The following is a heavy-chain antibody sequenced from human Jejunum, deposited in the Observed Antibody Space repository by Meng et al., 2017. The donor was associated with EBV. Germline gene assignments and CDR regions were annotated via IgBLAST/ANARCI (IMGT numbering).Heavy chain of an antibody. CDR2: IYNSDPT. CDR1: GGSIRSSHYC. Sequence: QLTLQESGPELMKPSAPLSVSCTASGGSIRSSHYCWGWIRQPPGKRLEWIGSIYNSDPTYYNPSLKSRVTISEDTSKNQFSLKLSSVTAENTAVYYCATDTPSERSGRFHYWGQGTLVTASS. CDR3: ATDTPSERSGRFHY. J-gene: IGHJ4*02. V-gene: IGHV4-39*07. D-gene: IGHD3-3*01.